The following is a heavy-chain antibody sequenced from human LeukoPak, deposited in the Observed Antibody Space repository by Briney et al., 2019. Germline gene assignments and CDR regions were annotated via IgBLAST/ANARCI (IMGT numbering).Heavy chain of an antibody. J-gene: IGHJ3*02. D-gene: IGHD3-9*01. CDR2: IYPGDSDT. CDR3: ALRNILAGYSNDAFDI. Sequence: GESLKISCKGSGYSFTSYWIAWVRQMPGKGLEWMGIIYPGDSDTRYSPSFQGQVTISADKSISTAYLQWSSLKASDTAVYYCALRNILAGYSNDAFDIWGQGTMVTVSS. CDR1: GYSFTSYW. V-gene: IGHV5-51*01.